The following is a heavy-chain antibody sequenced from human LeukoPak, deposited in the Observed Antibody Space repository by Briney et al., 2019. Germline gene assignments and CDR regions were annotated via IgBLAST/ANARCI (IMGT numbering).Heavy chain of an antibody. D-gene: IGHD3-10*01. Sequence: SSETLSLTCAVYGGSFSGYYWSRIRQPPGKGLEWIGEINHSGSTNYNPSLKSRVTISVDTSKNQFSLKLSSVTAADTAVYYCARGYYGSGSYYPRYYYGMDVWGKGTTVTVSS. V-gene: IGHV4-34*01. J-gene: IGHJ6*04. CDR2: INHSGST. CDR1: GGSFSGYY. CDR3: ARGYYGSGSYYPRYYYGMDV.